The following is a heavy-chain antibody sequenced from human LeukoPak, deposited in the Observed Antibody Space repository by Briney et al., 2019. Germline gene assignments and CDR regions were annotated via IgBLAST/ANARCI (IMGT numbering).Heavy chain of an antibody. V-gene: IGHV6-1*01. Sequence: SQTLSLTCAISGDSVSSNSAAWNWIRQSPSRGLECLGRTCYRSKWYNDYAVSVKSRITINPDTSKNQFSLQLNSVTPEDTAVYYCARVYHGWYGSGRTYYYYGMDVWGKGTTVTVSS. CDR2: TCYRSKWYN. D-gene: IGHD3-10*01. J-gene: IGHJ6*04. CDR3: ARVYHGWYGSGRTYYYYGMDV. CDR1: GDSVSSNSAA.